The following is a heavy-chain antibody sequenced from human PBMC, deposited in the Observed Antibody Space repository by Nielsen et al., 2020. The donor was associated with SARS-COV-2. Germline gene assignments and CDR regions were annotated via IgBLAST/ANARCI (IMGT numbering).Heavy chain of an antibody. CDR2: ISYDGSNK. J-gene: IGHJ4*02. Sequence: GGSLRLSCAASGFTFSSYGMHWVRQAPGKGLEWVAVISYDGSNKYYADSVKGRFTISRDNSKNTLYLQMNSLRAEDTAVYYCAKGYYDSSGYLYWGQGTLVTVSS. CDR1: GFTFSSYG. CDR3: AKGYYDSSGYLY. V-gene: IGHV3-30*18. D-gene: IGHD3-22*01.